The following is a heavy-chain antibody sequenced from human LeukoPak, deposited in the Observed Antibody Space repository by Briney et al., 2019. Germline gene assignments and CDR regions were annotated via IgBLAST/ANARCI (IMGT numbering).Heavy chain of an antibody. CDR3: AKDAGLRSTFDY. D-gene: IGHD3-16*01. Sequence: PGGSLRLSCAAPGFTFSSYGMHWVRQAPGKGLEWVAVISYDGSNKYYADSVKGRFTISRDNSKNTLYLQMNSLRAEDTAVYYCAKDAGLRSTFDYWGQGTLVTVSS. CDR1: GFTFSSYG. J-gene: IGHJ4*02. CDR2: ISYDGSNK. V-gene: IGHV3-30*18.